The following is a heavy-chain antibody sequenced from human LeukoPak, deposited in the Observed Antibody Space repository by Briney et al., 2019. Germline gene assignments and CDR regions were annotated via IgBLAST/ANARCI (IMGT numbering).Heavy chain of an antibody. J-gene: IGHJ6*04. CDR3: ARSRREYSGYEAADYYYYYGMDV. CDR2: IIPIFDTA. Sequence: SVKVSCKASGGTFSSYAISWVRQAPGQGLEWMGGIIPIFDTANYAQKFQGRVTITADESTSTAYMELSSLRSEDTAVYYCARSRREYSGYEAADYYYYYGMDVWGKGTTVTVSS. D-gene: IGHD5-12*01. CDR1: GGTFSSYA. V-gene: IGHV1-69*13.